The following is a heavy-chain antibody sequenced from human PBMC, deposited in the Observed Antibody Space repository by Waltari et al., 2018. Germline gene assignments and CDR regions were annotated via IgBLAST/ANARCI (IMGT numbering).Heavy chain of an antibody. Sequence: SSGYYWGWIRQPPGKGLEWIGSIYHSGSTYYNPSLKSRVTISVDTSKNQFSLKLSSVTAADTAVYYCASHEDYYGSGDSYYYGMDVWGQGTTVTVSS. CDR3: ASHEDYYGSGDSYYYGMDV. D-gene: IGHD3-10*01. CDR1: SSGYY. J-gene: IGHJ6*02. CDR2: IYHSGST. V-gene: IGHV4-38-2*01.